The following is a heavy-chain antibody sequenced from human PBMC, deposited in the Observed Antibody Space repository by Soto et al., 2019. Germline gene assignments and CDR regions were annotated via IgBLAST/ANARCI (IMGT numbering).Heavy chain of an antibody. Sequence: ESGGGVVQPGRSLRLSCAASGFTFSSYGMHWVRQAPGKGLEWVAVISYDGSNKYYADSVKGRFTISRDNSKNTLYLQMNSLRAEDTAVYYCAKGDIVVVTAHPYYFDYWGQGTLVTVSS. CDR2: ISYDGSNK. J-gene: IGHJ4*02. CDR3: AKGDIVVVTAHPYYFDY. V-gene: IGHV3-30*18. CDR1: GFTFSSYG. D-gene: IGHD2-21*02.